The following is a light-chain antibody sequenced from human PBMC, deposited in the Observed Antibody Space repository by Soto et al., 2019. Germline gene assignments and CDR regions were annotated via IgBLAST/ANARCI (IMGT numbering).Light chain of an antibody. J-gene: IGKJ4*01. V-gene: IGKV3-11*01. CDR2: DTS. CDR1: QSVSRY. CDR3: KKRFRWHHT. Sequence: EIGLTQSPATLSLSPGDRATLSCRASQSVSRYLAWYQQKPGQAPRLLIHDTSTRATGVPDTFSGSGSGTEFTLTISSLEPEDSAMYYCKKRFRWHHTFGGGTQVEIK.